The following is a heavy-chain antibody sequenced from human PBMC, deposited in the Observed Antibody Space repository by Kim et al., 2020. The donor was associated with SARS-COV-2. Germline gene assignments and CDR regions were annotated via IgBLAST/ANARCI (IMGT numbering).Heavy chain of an antibody. J-gene: IGHJ3*02. Sequence: GRFTISRDNSKNTLYLQMNSLRAEDTAVYYCAKGGCSGGSCYGTYRAFDIWGQGTMVTVSS. D-gene: IGHD2-15*01. V-gene: IGHV3-30*02. CDR3: AKGGCSGGSCYGTYRAFDI.